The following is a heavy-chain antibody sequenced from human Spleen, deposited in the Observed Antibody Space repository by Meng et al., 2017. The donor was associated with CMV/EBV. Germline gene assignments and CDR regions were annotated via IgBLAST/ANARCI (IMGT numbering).Heavy chain of an antibody. J-gene: IGHJ4*02. D-gene: IGHD3-22*01. CDR3: AKDRFDSSGYYEDY. CDR2: ISYDGSNK. CDR1: GFTFSSYA. Sequence: LSLTCAASGFTFSSYAMHWVRQAPGKGLEWVAVISYDGSNKYYADSVKGRFTISRDNSKNTLYLQMNSLRAEDTAVYYCAKDRFDSSGYYEDYWGQGTLVTVSS. V-gene: IGHV3-30-3*01.